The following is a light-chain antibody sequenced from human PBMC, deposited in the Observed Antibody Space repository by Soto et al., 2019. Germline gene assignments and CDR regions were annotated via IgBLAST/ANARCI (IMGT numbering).Light chain of an antibody. Sequence: DIQMTQSPSTLYASVGDRVTITCRASQSFNRWLAWYQQKPGKDPNLLIYDASRLQSGVPSRFSGSGTGTEFTLTISSLQPDDFATYYCQQYNSYPLTFGGGTKVDIK. CDR2: DAS. V-gene: IGKV1-5*01. CDR3: QQYNSYPLT. J-gene: IGKJ4*01. CDR1: QSFNRW.